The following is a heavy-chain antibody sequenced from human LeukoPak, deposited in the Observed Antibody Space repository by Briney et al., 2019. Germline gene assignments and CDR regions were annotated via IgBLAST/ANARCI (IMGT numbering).Heavy chain of an antibody. CDR1: GYSINSAYY. V-gene: IGHV4-38-2*02. Sequence: PSETLSLTCTVSGYSINSAYYWGWIRQPPGKGLEWIGSMYHSGSTYYNPSLQSRVTISVDTSKNQFSLKLSSVTAADTAVYYCAREEKSTATFDYWGQGTLVTVSS. CDR2: MYHSGST. CDR3: AREEKSTATFDY. J-gene: IGHJ4*02.